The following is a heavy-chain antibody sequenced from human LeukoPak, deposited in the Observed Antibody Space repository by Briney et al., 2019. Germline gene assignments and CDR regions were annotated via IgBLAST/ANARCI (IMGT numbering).Heavy chain of an antibody. D-gene: IGHD2-2*03. CDR2: IYPGDSDT. CDR1: GYIFTSYW. V-gene: IGHV5-51*01. J-gene: IGHJ4*02. CDR3: ARQTTQMDIVVVPAAWDY. Sequence: GASLKISCKGSGYIFTSYWIGWVRQLPGKGLEWMGIIYPGDSDTRYGPSFQGQVTFSADKSIITAYLQWSSLKASDTAMYYCARQTTQMDIVVVPAAWDYWGQGTLVTVSS.